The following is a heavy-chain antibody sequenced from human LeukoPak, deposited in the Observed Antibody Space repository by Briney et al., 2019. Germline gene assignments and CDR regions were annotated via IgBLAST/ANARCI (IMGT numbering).Heavy chain of an antibody. CDR1: GFTFSSYG. J-gene: IGHJ3*02. CDR2: ISYDGSNK. Sequence: PGRSLRLSCAASGFTFSSYGMHWVRQAPGKGLEWVAVISYDGSNKYYADSVKGRFTISRDNSKNTLYLQMNSLRAEDTAVYYCAKWLISGWYLAADAFDIWGQGTMVTVSS. V-gene: IGHV3-30*18. CDR3: AKWLISGWYLAADAFDI. D-gene: IGHD6-19*01.